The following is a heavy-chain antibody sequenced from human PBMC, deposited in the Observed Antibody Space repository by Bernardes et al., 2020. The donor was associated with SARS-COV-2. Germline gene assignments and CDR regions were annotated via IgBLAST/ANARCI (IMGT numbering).Heavy chain of an antibody. CDR1: GYTFTNYA. CDR3: ARVFGTYYDILTGYYTNAFDI. V-gene: IGHV1-18*01. D-gene: IGHD3-9*01. Sequence: ASVKVFCKASGYTFTNYAFNWVRQDPGQGLEWMGWISAYNGNTHYAQKFQGRVTMTTDKSKNQFSLKLSSVTAADTAVYYCARVFGTYYDILTGYYTNAFDIWGQGTMVTVSS. CDR2: ISAYNGNT. J-gene: IGHJ3*02.